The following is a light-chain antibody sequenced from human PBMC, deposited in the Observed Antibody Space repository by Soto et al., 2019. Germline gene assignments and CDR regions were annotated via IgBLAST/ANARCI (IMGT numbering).Light chain of an antibody. CDR1: SSDIGAYNF. CDR3: TSWTTSTTMI. CDR2: DVN. J-gene: IGLJ2*01. V-gene: IGLV2-14*03. Sequence: QSVLTQPASVSGSPGQSITISCTGTSSDIGAYNFVSWYQQHPGKAPKLMLYDVNIRPSGVSNRFSGSKSGNTASLTISGLQAEYEADYYCTSWTTSTTMISGGGTKVTVL.